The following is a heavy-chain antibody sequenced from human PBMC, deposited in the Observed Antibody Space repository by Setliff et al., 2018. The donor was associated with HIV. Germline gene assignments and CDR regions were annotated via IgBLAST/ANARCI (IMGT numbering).Heavy chain of an antibody. V-gene: IGHV4-34*01. CDR2: IDHSGST. CDR3: ARGLNYYGSGSYLPLGY. D-gene: IGHD3-10*01. J-gene: IGHJ4*02. CDR1: GGSFNDYY. Sequence: SETLSLTCAVYGGSFNDYYWTWIRQPPGKGLEWIGEIDHSGSTKYHAPLKSRVTISIDTSKNQISLKLSSVTAADTAVYYCARGLNYYGSGSYLPLGYWGQGTLVTVS.